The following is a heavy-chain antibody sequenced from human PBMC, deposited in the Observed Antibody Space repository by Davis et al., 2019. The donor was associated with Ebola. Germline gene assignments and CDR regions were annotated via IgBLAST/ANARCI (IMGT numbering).Heavy chain of an antibody. CDR2: IYYSGSP. J-gene: IGHJ6*02. CDR1: GGSISSSSYY. CDR3: ARGGRDGYNYYYYYYGMDV. V-gene: IGHV4-39*01. D-gene: IGHD5-24*01. Sequence: SETLSLTCTVSGGSISSSSYYWGWIRQPPGKGLEWIGSIYYSGSPYYNPSLKSRVTISVDTSKNQFSLKLSSVTAADTAVYYCARGGRDGYNYYYYYYGMDVWGQGTTVTVSS.